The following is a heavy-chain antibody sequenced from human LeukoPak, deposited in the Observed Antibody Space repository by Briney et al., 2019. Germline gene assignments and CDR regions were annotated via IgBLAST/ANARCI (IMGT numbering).Heavy chain of an antibody. CDR3: ARGLTNLDY. D-gene: IGHD4/OR15-4a*01. CDR2: INHSGST. CDR1: GGSIGTYY. J-gene: IGHJ4*02. V-gene: IGHV4-34*01. Sequence: PSETLSLTCTVSGGSIGTYYWSWIRQPPGKGLEWIGEINHSGSTNYNPSLKSRVTISVDTSKNQFPLKLSSVTAADTAVYYCARGLTNLDYWGQGTLVTVSS.